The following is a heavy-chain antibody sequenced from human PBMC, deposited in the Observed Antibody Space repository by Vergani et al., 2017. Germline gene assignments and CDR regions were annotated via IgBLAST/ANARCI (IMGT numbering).Heavy chain of an antibody. V-gene: IGHV4-61*02. D-gene: IGHD1-26*01. CDR1: GGSINSHNYY. Sequence: QVQLQESGPGLVKPSQTLSLTCTVSGGSINSHNYYWSWIRQPAGKGLEWIGRIHTSGSTNYNPSLKSRVTMSEDTSKNQFSLKLSSVTAADTAVYYCARDRGSGSYYDFDYWGQGTLVTVSS. J-gene: IGHJ4*02. CDR2: IHTSGST. CDR3: ARDRGSGSYYDFDY.